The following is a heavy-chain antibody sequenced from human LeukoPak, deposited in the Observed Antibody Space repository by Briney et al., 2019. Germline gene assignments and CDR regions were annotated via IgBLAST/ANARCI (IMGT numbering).Heavy chain of an antibody. Sequence: KSSETLSRTGAVSAGSINSHYWVWIRQPPGKGLQWIGDTYYTGKNNYNPSLKSRATISLDTYKAHLSLNLNFVVAADTAIYYSVRRDTGWNYFDYWGQGILVTVYS. CDR3: VRRDTGWNYFDY. CDR1: AGSINSHY. D-gene: IGHD6-19*01. CDR2: TYYTGKN. V-gene: IGHV4-59*08. J-gene: IGHJ4*02.